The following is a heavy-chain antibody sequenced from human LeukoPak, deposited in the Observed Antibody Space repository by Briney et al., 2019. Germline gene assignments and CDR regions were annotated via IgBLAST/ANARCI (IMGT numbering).Heavy chain of an antibody. CDR2: ISSSTCI. J-gene: IGHJ3*02. CDR3: ARLDYVDAFDI. CDR1: GFTFSSYT. D-gene: IGHD4-17*01. Sequence: AGGSLRLSCAASGFTFSSYTMNWVRQAPGKGLEWVSSISSSTCIYYADSLKGRFTISRDNAKNSLYLQMNSLRAEDTAVYYCARLDYVDAFDIWGQGTMVTVSS. V-gene: IGHV3-21*01.